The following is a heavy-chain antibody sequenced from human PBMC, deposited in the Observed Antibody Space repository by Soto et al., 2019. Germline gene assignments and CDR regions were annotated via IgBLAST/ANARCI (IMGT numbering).Heavy chain of an antibody. CDR2: IIPIFGTA. D-gene: IGHD2-2*01. CDR3: ARAHWIQPAAIGRNYYYYGMDV. CDR1: GGTFSSYA. J-gene: IGHJ6*02. V-gene: IGHV1-69*01. Sequence: QVQLVQSGAEVKKPGSSVKVSCKASGGTFSSYAISWVRQAPGQGLEWMGGIIPIFGTANYAQKFQGRVTITADESTRTAYMELSSLRSEDTAVYYCARAHWIQPAAIGRNYYYYGMDVWGQGTTVTVSS.